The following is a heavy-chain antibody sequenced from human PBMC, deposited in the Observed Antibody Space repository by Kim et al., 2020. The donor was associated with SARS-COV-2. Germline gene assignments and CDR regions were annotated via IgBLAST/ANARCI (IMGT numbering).Heavy chain of an antibody. J-gene: IGHJ6*02. Sequence: TYYNPSLKSRVTISVDTSKNQFSLKLSSVTAADTAVYYCARVEVRGDQGVWGQGTTVTVSS. V-gene: IGHV4-31*02. CDR3: ARVEVRGDQGV. D-gene: IGHD3-10*01. CDR2: T.